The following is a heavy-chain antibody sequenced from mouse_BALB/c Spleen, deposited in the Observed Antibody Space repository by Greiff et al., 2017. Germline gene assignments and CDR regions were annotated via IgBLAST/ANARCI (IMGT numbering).Heavy chain of an antibody. CDR3: AREEYGNYFDY. D-gene: IGHD2-10*02. V-gene: IGHV3-6*02. Sequence: DVKLQESGPGLVKPSQSLSLTCSVTGYSITSGYYWNWIRQFPGNKLEWMGYISYDGSNNYNPSLKNRISITRDTSKNQFFLKLNSVTTEDTATYYCAREEYGNYFDYWGQGTTLTVSS. J-gene: IGHJ2*01. CDR1: GYSITSGYY. CDR2: ISYDGSN.